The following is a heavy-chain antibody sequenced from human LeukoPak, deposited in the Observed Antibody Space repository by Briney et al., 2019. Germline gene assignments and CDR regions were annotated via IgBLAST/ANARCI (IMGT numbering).Heavy chain of an antibody. J-gene: IGHJ3*02. Sequence: SETLSLTCTVSGGSISSSSYYWGWIRQPPGKGLEWIGSIYYSGSTYYNPSLKSRVTISVDTSKNQFSLKLSSVTAADTAVYYCARYRVYGDYPDAFDIWGQGTMVTVSS. D-gene: IGHD4-17*01. CDR1: GGSISSSSYY. V-gene: IGHV4-39*01. CDR3: ARYRVYGDYPDAFDI. CDR2: IYYSGST.